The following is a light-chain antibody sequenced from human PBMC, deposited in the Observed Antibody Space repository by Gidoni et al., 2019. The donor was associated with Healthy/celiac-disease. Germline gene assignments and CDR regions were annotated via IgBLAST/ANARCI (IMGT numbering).Light chain of an antibody. J-gene: IGLJ2*01. V-gene: IGLV3-1*01. CDR1: KLGDKY. CDR2: QDR. Sequence: YELTQPPSVSVSPGQTASITCSGDKLGDKYACWYQQKPGQSPVLVIYQDRKRPSGIPERFSGSNSGNTATLTISGTQAMDEADYYCQAWDSSTYVVFGGGTKLTVL. CDR3: QAWDSSTYVV.